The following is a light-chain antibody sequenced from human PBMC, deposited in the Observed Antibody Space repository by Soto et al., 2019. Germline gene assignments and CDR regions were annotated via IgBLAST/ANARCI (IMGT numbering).Light chain of an antibody. V-gene: IGKV3-11*01. CDR3: QQRSNWPVT. Sequence: EIVLTQSPATLSLSPGERATLSCRASQSVSSDLAWYQQKPGRAPRLLIYDASNRATGIPARFSGSGSGTYFTLTISSLEPEDFAVYYWQQRSNWPVTFGQGTKVELK. CDR2: DAS. J-gene: IGKJ1*01. CDR1: QSVSSD.